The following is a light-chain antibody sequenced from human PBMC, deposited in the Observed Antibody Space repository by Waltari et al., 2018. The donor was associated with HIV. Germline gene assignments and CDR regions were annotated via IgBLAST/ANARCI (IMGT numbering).Light chain of an antibody. CDR1: QSISSY. Sequence: DIQMTQSPSSLSASVGDRVTITCRASQSISSYLNWYQQKPGKAPKLLIYAASSLQSGVPSMFSGSGSGTDFTLTIISLQPEDFSIYYCQQSYSTLITFGQGTRLEIK. CDR3: QQSYSTLIT. J-gene: IGKJ5*01. V-gene: IGKV1-39*01. CDR2: AAS.